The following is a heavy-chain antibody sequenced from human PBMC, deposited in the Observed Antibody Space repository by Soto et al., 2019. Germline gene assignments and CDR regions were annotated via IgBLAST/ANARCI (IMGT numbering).Heavy chain of an antibody. V-gene: IGHV3-30*18. D-gene: IGHD5-12*01. CDR2: ISYDGSNK. J-gene: IGHJ4*02. Sequence: PGGSLRLSCAASGFTFSSYGMHWVRQAPGKGLEWVAVISYDGSNKYYADSVKGRFTISRDNSKNTLYLQMNSLRAEDTAVYYCAKDPTFDIVATYFDYWGQGTLVTVPQ. CDR3: AKDPTFDIVATYFDY. CDR1: GFTFSSYG.